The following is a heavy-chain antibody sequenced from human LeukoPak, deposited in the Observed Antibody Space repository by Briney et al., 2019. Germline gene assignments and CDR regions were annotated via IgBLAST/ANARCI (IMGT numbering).Heavy chain of an antibody. V-gene: IGHV3-33*01. CDR3: ARDRSTMITPNAFDI. Sequence: PGRSLRLSCATSGFTFTNYGMHWVRQAPRKGLEGVAGIWFNGSNEYYADSVKGRFTISRDNSRNTLYLQMNSLRAEDTAVYYCARDRSTMITPNAFDIWGQGTMVSVSS. CDR2: IWFNGSNE. CDR1: GFTFTNYG. J-gene: IGHJ3*02. D-gene: IGHD4-23*01.